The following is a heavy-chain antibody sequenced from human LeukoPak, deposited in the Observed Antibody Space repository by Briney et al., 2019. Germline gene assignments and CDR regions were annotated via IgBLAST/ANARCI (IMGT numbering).Heavy chain of an antibody. CDR1: GYTFTGYY. D-gene: IGHD3-10*01. V-gene: IGHV1-2*02. J-gene: IGHJ4*02. CDR3: ARDYYGSGSGDY. CDR2: INPNSGGT. Sequence: GASVKVSCKAPGYTFTGYYMHWVRQAPGQGLEWMGWINPNSGGTNYAQKFQGRVTMTRDTSISTAYMELSRLRSDDTAVYYCARDYYGSGSGDYWGQGTLVTVSS.